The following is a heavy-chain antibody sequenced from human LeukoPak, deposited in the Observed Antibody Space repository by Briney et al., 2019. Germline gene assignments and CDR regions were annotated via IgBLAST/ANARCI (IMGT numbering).Heavy chain of an antibody. Sequence: GASVKVSCKASGYTFTSYYMHRVRQAPGQGLEWMGIINPSGGSTSYAQKFQGRVTMTRDMSTSTVYMELSSLRSEDTAVYYCARRGQWLAGAGDYWGQGTLVTVSS. V-gene: IGHV1-46*01. J-gene: IGHJ4*02. D-gene: IGHD6-19*01. CDR3: ARRGQWLAGAGDY. CDR2: INPSGGST. CDR1: GYTFTSYY.